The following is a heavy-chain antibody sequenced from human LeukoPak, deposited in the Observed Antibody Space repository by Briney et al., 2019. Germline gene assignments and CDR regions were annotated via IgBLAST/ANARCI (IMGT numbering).Heavy chain of an antibody. CDR1: GFTFSSYG. D-gene: IGHD5-18*01. J-gene: IGHJ3*02. CDR3: ARDCQEWIRLCIDAFDI. Sequence: HTGGSLRLSCAASGFTFSSYGMHWVRQAPGKGLEWVAVIWYDGSNKYYADSVKGRFTISRDNSKNTLYLQMNSLRAEDTAVYYCARDCQEWIRLCIDAFDIWGQGTMVTVSS. CDR2: IWYDGSNK. V-gene: IGHV3-33*01.